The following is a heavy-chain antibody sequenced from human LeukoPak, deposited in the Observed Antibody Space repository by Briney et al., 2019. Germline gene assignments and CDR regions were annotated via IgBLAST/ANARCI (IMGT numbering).Heavy chain of an antibody. Sequence: GASVKVSCKASGYTFTSYDINWVRQATGQGLEWMGWMNPNSGNTGYAQKFQGRVTMTRNTSISTAYMELSSLRSEDTAVYYCARISRGSGSLCLGYWGQGTLVTVSS. J-gene: IGHJ4*02. D-gene: IGHD3-10*01. CDR2: MNPNSGNT. CDR3: ARISRGSGSLCLGY. V-gene: IGHV1-8*01. CDR1: GYTFTSYD.